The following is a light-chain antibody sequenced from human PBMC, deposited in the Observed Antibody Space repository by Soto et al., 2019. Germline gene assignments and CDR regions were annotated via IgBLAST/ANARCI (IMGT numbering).Light chain of an antibody. J-gene: IGKJ5*01. CDR2: ATY. Sequence: EIALTQSPSSLAASVGDSLTLXXRASRNVSIYLNWYQHKPGKGPAXLIHATYNLQIGAPSRFSGSGSGTEFTLTISSLEPEDFGTYYCQQSYKMPSFGQGTRLEIK. CDR1: RNVSIY. V-gene: IGKV1-39*01. CDR3: QQSYKMPS.